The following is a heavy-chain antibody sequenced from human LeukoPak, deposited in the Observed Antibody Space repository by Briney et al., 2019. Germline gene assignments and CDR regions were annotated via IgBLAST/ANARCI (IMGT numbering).Heavy chain of an antibody. Sequence: GRSLRLSCAASGFTFSSYGMHWVRQAPGKGLEWVAVIWYDGSNKYYADSVKGRFTISRDNSKNTLYLQMNSLRAEDTAVYYCARDPAGKAVAGYFDYWGQGTLVTVSS. V-gene: IGHV3-33*01. CDR1: GFTFSSYG. CDR3: ARDPAGKAVAGYFDY. J-gene: IGHJ4*02. CDR2: IWYDGSNK. D-gene: IGHD6-19*01.